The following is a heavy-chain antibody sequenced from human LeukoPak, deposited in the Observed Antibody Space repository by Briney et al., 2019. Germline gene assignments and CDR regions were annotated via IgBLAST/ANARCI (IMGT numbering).Heavy chain of an antibody. Sequence: GESLKISCKGSGYSFTSYWIGWVRQMPGKGLEWMGIIYPGDSDTRYSPSFQGQVTISADKSISTAYLQWSSLKASDTAMYYCARRDAYCGGDCYSHAFDIWGQGTMVTVSS. CDR2: IYPGDSDT. J-gene: IGHJ3*02. D-gene: IGHD2-21*02. V-gene: IGHV5-51*01. CDR1: GYSFTSYW. CDR3: ARRDAYCGGDCYSHAFDI.